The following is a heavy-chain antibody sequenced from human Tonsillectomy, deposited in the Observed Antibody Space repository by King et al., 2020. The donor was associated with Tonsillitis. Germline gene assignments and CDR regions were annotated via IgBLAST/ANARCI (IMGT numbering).Heavy chain of an antibody. V-gene: IGHV3-23*04. CDR2: ISGIGGST. CDR3: AKGGLWFGELGDAFDI. Sequence: VQLVESGGGLVQPGGSLRLSCAASGFTFSSYAMSWVRQAPGKGLEWVSMISGIGGSTYYEGSVKGRFTISRDNSKNPLYLRMNSLRAEDTAVYYCAKGGLWFGELGDAFDIWGQGTMVTVSS. CDR1: GFTFSSYA. J-gene: IGHJ3*02. D-gene: IGHD3-10*01.